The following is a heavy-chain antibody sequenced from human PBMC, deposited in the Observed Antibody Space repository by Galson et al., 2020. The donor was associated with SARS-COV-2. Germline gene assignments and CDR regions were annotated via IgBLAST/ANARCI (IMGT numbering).Heavy chain of an antibody. Sequence: GGSLRLSCAASGFTFSSYDMHWVRQATGKGLEWVSAIGTAGDTYYPGSVKGRFTISRENAKNSLYLQMNSLRAGDTAVYYCARVWYYYDSSGYYYWYFDLWGRGTLVTVSS. CDR3: ARVWYYYDSSGYYYWYFDL. D-gene: IGHD3-22*01. CDR1: GFTFSSYD. J-gene: IGHJ2*01. CDR2: IGTAGDT. V-gene: IGHV3-13*01.